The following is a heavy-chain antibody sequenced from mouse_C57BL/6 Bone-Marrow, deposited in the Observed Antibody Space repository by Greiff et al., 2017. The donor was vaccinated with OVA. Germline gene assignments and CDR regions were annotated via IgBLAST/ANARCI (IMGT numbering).Heavy chain of an antibody. CDR2: ISYDGSN. CDR3: ARGGEWYFDV. Sequence: VQLQQSGPGLVKPSQSLSLTCSVTGYSITSGYYWNWIRQFPGNKLEWMGYISYDGSNNYNPSLKNRISITRDTSKNQFFLKLNSVTTEDTATYYCARGGEWYFDVWGTGTTVTVSS. V-gene: IGHV3-6*01. J-gene: IGHJ1*03. D-gene: IGHD2-13*01. CDR1: GYSITSGYY.